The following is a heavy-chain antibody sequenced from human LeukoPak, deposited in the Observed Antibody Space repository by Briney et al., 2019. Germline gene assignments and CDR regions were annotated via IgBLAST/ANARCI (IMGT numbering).Heavy chain of an antibody. CDR1: GGSISSGSYY. CDR2: IYTSGST. Sequence: PSETLSLTCTVSGGSISSGSYYWSWIRQPAGKGLEWIGRIYTSGSTNYHPSLKSRVTISVDTSKNQFSLKLSSVTAADTAVYYCARGPLWYYFDYWGQGTLVTVSS. CDR3: ARGPLWYYFDY. D-gene: IGHD2-8*02. V-gene: IGHV4-61*02. J-gene: IGHJ4*02.